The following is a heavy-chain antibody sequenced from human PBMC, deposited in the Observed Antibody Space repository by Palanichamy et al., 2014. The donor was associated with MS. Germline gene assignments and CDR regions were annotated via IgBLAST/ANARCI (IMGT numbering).Heavy chain of an antibody. V-gene: IGHV4-39*01. Sequence: QLQLQESGPRTGEAFGDPVPSPCTVSGGSISGSTDYWSWIRQPPGEGLEWIGSVYHSGSTYYKSPLKSRATISVDTSKNQFSLKLSSVTASDTAVYYCARRYSYTYIGSYYYFDYWGQGTPVTVSS. CDR2: VYHSGST. D-gene: IGHD1-26*01. CDR1: GGSISGSTDY. J-gene: IGHJ4*02. CDR3: ARRYSYTYIGSYYYFDY.